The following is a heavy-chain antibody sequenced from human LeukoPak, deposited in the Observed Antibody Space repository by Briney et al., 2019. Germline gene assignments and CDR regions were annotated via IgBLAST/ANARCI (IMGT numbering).Heavy chain of an antibody. CDR2: INTNTGNP. Sequence: ASVKVSCKASGGTFSSYAISWVRQAPGQGLEWMGWINTNTGNPTYAQGFTGRFVFSLDTSVSTAYLQISSLKAEDTAVYYCARAYYDILTGYYQGVLTDYWGQGTLVTVSS. D-gene: IGHD3-9*01. V-gene: IGHV7-4-1*02. CDR1: GGTFSSYA. CDR3: ARAYYDILTGYYQGVLTDY. J-gene: IGHJ4*02.